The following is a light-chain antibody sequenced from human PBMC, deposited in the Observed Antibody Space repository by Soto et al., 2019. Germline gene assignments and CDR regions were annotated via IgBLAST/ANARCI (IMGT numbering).Light chain of an antibody. J-gene: IGKJ4*01. CDR1: QSASRH. V-gene: IGKV3-11*01. CDR3: EQRNNWPPVT. Sequence: EIVLTQSPATLSLSPGERATLSCRASQSASRHLAWYQQKAGQAPRLLIYDASNRATGIPARFSGGGAGTDFTLTISSLEPEDFAVYYCEQRNNWPPVTFGGGTKVEIK. CDR2: DAS.